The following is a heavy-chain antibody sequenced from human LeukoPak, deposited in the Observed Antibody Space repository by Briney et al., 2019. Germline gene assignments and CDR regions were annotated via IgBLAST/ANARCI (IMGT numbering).Heavy chain of an antibody. J-gene: IGHJ5*02. Sequence: SETLSLTCTVSGGSVSSGSYYWSWIRQPPGKGLEWIGYIYYSGSTNYNPSPKSRVTISVDTSKNQFSLKLSSVTAADTAVYYCARVSVGDWFDPWGQGTLVTVSS. CDR2: IYYSGST. V-gene: IGHV4-61*01. D-gene: IGHD2-2*01. CDR3: ARVSVGDWFDP. CDR1: GGSVSSGSYY.